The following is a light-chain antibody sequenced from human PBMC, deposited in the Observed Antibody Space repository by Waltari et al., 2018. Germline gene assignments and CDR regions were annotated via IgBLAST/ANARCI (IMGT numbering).Light chain of an antibody. CDR3: HQYNSYSA. V-gene: IGKV1-5*03. Sequence: DIQMTQSPSTVSASVGDIVTITCRASQSINSWLAWYQQKPGKAPKLLLYKASTLESGVPSRFSGSGSGTEFTLTISSLQPDDFATYYCHQYNSYSAFGQGTKVEVK. CDR2: KAS. J-gene: IGKJ1*01. CDR1: QSINSW.